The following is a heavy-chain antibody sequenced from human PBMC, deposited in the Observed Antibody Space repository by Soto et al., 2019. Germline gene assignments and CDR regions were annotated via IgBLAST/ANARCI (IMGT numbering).Heavy chain of an antibody. CDR3: VAGHDHAKSDY. CDR1: GGSISDLY. Sequence: QVQLQESGPGLVKPSETLSLTCTVSGGSISDLYLSWTRQPPGKGLEWIVYGLRHEFVGTNPSLTNRVAISVDMSKRQFSLRLNSVTAAGTAVYYCVAGHDHAKSDYWGQGTLVTVSS. CDR2: GLRHEFV. V-gene: IGHV4-59*11. J-gene: IGHJ4*01.